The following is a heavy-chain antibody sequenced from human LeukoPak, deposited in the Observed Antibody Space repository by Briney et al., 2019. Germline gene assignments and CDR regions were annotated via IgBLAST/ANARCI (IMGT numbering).Heavy chain of an antibody. Sequence: NPSETLSLSCAVSGDTLSSHDWSWIRQPPGKGLEWIGFIYCSGSTHYDPSLRRRVTTSEDTTQNKFSLKLTTVTTADTAVYYCARNVGWYSHDRWGQGTLVTVSS. CDR2: IYCSGST. D-gene: IGHD6-19*01. V-gene: IGHV4-59*08. CDR3: ARNVGWYSHDR. J-gene: IGHJ5*02. CDR1: GDTLSSHD.